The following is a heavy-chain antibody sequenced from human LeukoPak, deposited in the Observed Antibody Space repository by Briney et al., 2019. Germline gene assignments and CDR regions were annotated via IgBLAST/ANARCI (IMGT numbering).Heavy chain of an antibody. CDR2: IKSKTDGGTT. V-gene: IGHV3-15*01. D-gene: IGHD2-15*01. Sequence: GGSLRLSCAGSGFTFSNAWMSWVRQAPGKGMEWVGRIKSKTDGGTTDCAAPVKGRFTISRDDSKNTLYLQMNSLKTEDTAVYYCWVVAAPIDYWGQGTLVTVSS. J-gene: IGHJ4*02. CDR3: WVVAAPIDY. CDR1: GFTFSNAW.